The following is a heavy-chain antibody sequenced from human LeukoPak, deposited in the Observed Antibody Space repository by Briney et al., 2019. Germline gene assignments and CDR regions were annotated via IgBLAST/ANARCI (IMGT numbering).Heavy chain of an antibody. J-gene: IGHJ4*02. D-gene: IGHD2-15*01. CDR1: GFTFSSYG. CDR3: AKDLTFYCSGGSCYSAVFDY. V-gene: IGHV3-30*18. CDR2: ISYDGSNK. Sequence: GGSLRLSCAASGFTFSSYGMHWVRQAPGKGLEWVVVISYDGSNKYYADSVKGRFTISRDNSKNTLYLQMNSLRAEDTAVYYCAKDLTFYCSGGSCYSAVFDYWGQGTLVTVSS.